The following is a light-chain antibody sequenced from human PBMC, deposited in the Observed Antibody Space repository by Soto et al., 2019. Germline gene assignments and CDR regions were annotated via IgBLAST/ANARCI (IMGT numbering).Light chain of an antibody. J-gene: IGLJ1*01. CDR3: NSYTTSNTRQIV. CDR2: DVS. CDR1: SSDVVGYNY. Sequence: SLLTQPASLSGSPGQSITISCTGTSSDVVGYNYVSWYQQHPGKAPKFMIYDVSNRPSGVSTRFSGSKSGNTASLTISGLQAEDEADYYCNSYTTSNTRQIVFGTGTKVTVL. V-gene: IGLV2-14*01.